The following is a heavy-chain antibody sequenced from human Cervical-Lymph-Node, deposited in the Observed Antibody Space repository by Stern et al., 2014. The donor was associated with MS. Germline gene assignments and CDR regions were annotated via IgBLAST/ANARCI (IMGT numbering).Heavy chain of an antibody. J-gene: IGHJ4*02. V-gene: IGHV1-2*04. CDR3: ARGIAVAGNYFDH. CDR2: INPNSGAT. D-gene: IGHD6-19*01. Sequence: QLVQSGAEVKKPGASMKVSCKASGYTFTGYYIHWVRQAPGQGLEWMGWINPNSGATNYAQKFQGWVTMTRDTSITTAYMELSRLRSDDTAVYYCARGIAVAGNYFDHWGQGTLVTVSS. CDR1: GYTFTGYY.